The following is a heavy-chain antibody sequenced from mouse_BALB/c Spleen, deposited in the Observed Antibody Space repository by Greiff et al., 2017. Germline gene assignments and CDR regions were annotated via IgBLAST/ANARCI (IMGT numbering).Heavy chain of an antibody. CDR2: ISYDGSN. CDR3: AREGDYGYDGGYYAMDY. Sequence: DVKLQESGPGLVKPSQSLSLTCTVTGYSITSDYAWNWIRQFPGNKLEWMGYISYDGSNNYNPSLKSRISITRDTSKNQFFLQLNSVTTEDTATYYCAREGDYGYDGGYYAMDYWGQGTSVTVSS. D-gene: IGHD2-2*01. V-gene: IGHV3-2*02. J-gene: IGHJ4*01. CDR1: GYSITSDYA.